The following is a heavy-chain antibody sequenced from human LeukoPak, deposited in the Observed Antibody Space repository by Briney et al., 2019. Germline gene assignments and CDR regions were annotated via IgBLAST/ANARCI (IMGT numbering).Heavy chain of an antibody. Sequence: GGSLRLSCAASGFTFSDYYMSWIRQAPGKGLEWVSYISSSGSTIYYADSVKGRFTISRDNAKNSLYLQMNSLRAEDTAVYYCARDQGVCSGGSRFDYGMDVWGQGTTVTVSS. CDR1: GFTFSDYY. V-gene: IGHV3-11*01. CDR3: ARDQGVCSGGSRFDYGMDV. CDR2: ISSSGSTI. J-gene: IGHJ6*02. D-gene: IGHD2-15*01.